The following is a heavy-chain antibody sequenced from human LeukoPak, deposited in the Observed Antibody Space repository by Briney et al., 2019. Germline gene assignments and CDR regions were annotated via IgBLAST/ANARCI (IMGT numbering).Heavy chain of an antibody. CDR2: MSYDGSNK. D-gene: IGHD3-10*01. J-gene: IGHJ6*03. CDR1: GFTFSSYG. Sequence: PGGSLRLSCAASGFTFSSYGMHWVRQAPGKGLEWVAVMSYDGSNKYYADSVKGRFTISRDNSKNTLYLQMNSLRAEDTAVYYCAKANMVRGVPYYYYYMDVWGKGTTVTISS. CDR3: AKANMVRGVPYYYYYMDV. V-gene: IGHV3-30*18.